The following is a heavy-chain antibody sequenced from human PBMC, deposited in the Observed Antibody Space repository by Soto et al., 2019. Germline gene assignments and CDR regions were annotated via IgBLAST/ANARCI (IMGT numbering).Heavy chain of an antibody. D-gene: IGHD4-17*01. J-gene: IGHJ3*02. V-gene: IGHV3-30-3*01. Sequence: QVQLVESGGGVVQPGRSLRLSCAASGFTFSSYAMHWVRQAPGKGLEWVAVISYDGSNKYYADSVKGRFTISRDNSKNTLYLQMNSLRAEDTAVYYCARENTVDAFDIWGQGTMVTVSS. CDR3: ARENTVDAFDI. CDR1: GFTFSSYA. CDR2: ISYDGSNK.